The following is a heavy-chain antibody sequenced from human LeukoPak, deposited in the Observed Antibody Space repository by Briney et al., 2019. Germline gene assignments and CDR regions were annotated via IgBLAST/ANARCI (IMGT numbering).Heavy chain of an antibody. V-gene: IGHV4-38-2*01. CDR1: GYSITTGYS. D-gene: IGHD7-27*01. CDR2: IYHTGST. CDR3: ASRKLGNDY. Sequence: SETLSLTCAVSGYSITTGYSWGWIRQPPGKGLEWIGSIYHTGSTYYNTSLESRVTISLDTSKNQFSLKLSSVTAAETAVYYCASRKLGNDYWGQGTLVTVSS. J-gene: IGHJ4*02.